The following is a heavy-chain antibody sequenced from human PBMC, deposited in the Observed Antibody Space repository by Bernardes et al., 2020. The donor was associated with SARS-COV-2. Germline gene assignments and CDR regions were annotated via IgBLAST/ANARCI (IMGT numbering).Heavy chain of an antibody. D-gene: IGHD6-19*01. CDR3: LKTTSVSGTTWFDY. CDR2: ISAYNGNT. CDR1: GYTFTSFG. J-gene: IGHJ4*02. Sequence: ASVKVSCKASGYTFTSFGISWVRQAPGQGLEWIGWISAYNGNTNYGQKVQGRVTLTTDTSTSTAYMELKSLTSDDTAVYYCLKTTSVSGTTWFDYWGQGTLVIVSS. V-gene: IGHV1-18*01.